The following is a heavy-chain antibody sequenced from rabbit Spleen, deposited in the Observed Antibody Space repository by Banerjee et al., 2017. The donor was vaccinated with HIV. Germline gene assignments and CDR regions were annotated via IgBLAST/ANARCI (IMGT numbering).Heavy chain of an antibody. CDR1: GFDFRRYY. D-gene: IGHD1-1*01. CDR3: ARDLIGIIGWNFYL. V-gene: IGHV1S7*01. J-gene: IGHJ4*01. Sequence: QVKETGGGLVQPGGSLALSCKASGFDFRRYYLSWVRQAPGKGLEWIGIIDVGEGNTDYASWVNGRFTISSDNAQNTVDLQMSGLTAADTATYFCARDLIGIIGWNFYLWGQGTLVTVS. CDR2: IDVGEGNT.